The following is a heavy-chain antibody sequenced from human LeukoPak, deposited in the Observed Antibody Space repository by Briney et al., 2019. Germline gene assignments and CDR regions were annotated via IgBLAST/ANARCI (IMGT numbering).Heavy chain of an antibody. CDR2: IYSGGST. Sequence: GGSLRLSCAAPGFTVSSSYMSWVRQAPGKGLEWVSLIYSGGSTYYADSVKGRFTTSRHNPKNTLFLQMNSLRAEDTAVYFCARNYGKGYYFDYWGQGTLVTVSS. CDR1: GFTVSSSY. J-gene: IGHJ4*02. V-gene: IGHV3-53*04. D-gene: IGHD3-10*01. CDR3: ARNYGKGYYFDY.